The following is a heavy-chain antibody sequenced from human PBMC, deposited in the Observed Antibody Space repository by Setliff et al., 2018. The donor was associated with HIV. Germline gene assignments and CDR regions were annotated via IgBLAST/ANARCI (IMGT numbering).Heavy chain of an antibody. V-gene: IGHV4-31*02. Sequence: GGSISIGGYYWGWIRQHPGKGLEWIGYIYHNGTTYYNPSLKSRVIISVDTSRNQFSLKLGSVTAADTAVYYCARGGGSRAATSSYYYIDVWGKGTTVTVSS. CDR3: ARGGGSRAATSSYYYIDV. D-gene: IGHD2-15*01. CDR2: IYHNGTT. CDR1: GGSISIGGYY. J-gene: IGHJ6*03.